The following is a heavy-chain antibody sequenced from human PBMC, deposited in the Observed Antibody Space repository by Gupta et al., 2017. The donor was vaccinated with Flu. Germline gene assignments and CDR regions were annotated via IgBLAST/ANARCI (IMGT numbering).Heavy chain of an antibody. CDR3: AKVIARALTTRYFDY. J-gene: IGHJ4*02. D-gene: IGHD4/OR15-4a*01. V-gene: IGHV3-23*01. CDR1: GFTFSTSA. CDR2: ISGDGDST. Sequence: EVQLLESGGGLVQPGGSLRLSCTASGFTFSTSAMHWVRQAPGKGLEWVSGISGDGDSTSNADSVSGRFTISRDNSKNTLFLEMNNLRAEDTATYYCAKVIARALTTRYFDYWGQGALVAVSS.